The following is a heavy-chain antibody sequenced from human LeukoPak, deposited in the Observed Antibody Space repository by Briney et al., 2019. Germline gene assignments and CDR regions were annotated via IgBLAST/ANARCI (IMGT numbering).Heavy chain of an antibody. CDR1: GFTFSGYT. J-gene: IGHJ3*02. Sequence: GGSLRLSCAASGFTFSGYTLNWVREAPGKGLEWVSYISRTSDTVSYADSVKGRFTISRDNAKNSLYLQMSSLRAEDTAVYYCARDYGYAFDTWGQGTMVTVSS. CDR3: ARDYGYAFDT. D-gene: IGHD3-16*01. V-gene: IGHV3-48*01. CDR2: ISRTSDTV.